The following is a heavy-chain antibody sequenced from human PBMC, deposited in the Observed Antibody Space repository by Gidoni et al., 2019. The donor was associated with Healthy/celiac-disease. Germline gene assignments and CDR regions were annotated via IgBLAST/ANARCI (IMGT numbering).Heavy chain of an antibody. CDR3: ARRALWFGEVNYYGMDV. CDR1: GFTFSSYA. D-gene: IGHD3-10*01. Sequence: EVQLLESGGGLVQPGGSLRLSCAASGFTFSSYAMSWVRQAPGKGLEWVSAISGSGGSTYYADSVKGRFTISRDNSKNTLYLQMNSLRAEDTAVYYCARRALWFGEVNYYGMDVWGQGTTVTVSS. V-gene: IGHV3-23*01. CDR2: ISGSGGST. J-gene: IGHJ6*02.